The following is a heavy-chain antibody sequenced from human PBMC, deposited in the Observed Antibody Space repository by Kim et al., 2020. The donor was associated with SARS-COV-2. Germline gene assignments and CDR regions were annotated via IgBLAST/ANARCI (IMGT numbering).Heavy chain of an antibody. Sequence: SETLSLTCTVSGGSISSYYWSWVRQPAGKGLEWIGRIYPSGNTNYNPSLKSRVTMSVHTSKNQFSLNLSSLIAADTAVYYCARDKYVDKSGPLFAYWGQG. CDR2: IYPSGNT. CDR1: GGSISSYY. D-gene: IGHD2-15*01. J-gene: IGHJ4*02. V-gene: IGHV4-4*07. CDR3: ARDKYVDKSGPLFAY.